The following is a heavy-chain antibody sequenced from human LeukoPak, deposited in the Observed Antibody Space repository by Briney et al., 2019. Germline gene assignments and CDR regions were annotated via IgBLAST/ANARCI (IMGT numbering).Heavy chain of an antibody. CDR2: IYPGDSDT. V-gene: IGHV5-51*01. CDR3: ARRSSLYGCTSEDY. Sequence: HGESLKISCNASESCFTDYWIVWVRQMPGKGLEWMGAIYPGDSDTRYSPSLDGQVTISADKSVSTTYLQWSSLQASDTAMYYCARRSSLYGCTSEDYWGQGTLVTVSS. D-gene: IGHD6-13*01. CDR1: ESCFTDYW. J-gene: IGHJ4*02.